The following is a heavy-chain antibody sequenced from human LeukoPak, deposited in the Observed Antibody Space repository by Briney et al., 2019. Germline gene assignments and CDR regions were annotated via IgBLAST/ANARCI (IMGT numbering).Heavy chain of an antibody. Sequence: SETLSLTCTVSGGSISSYYWSWIRQPAGKGLEWIGRIYTSGSTNYNPSLKSRVTMSVDTSKNQFSLKLSSVTAADTAEYYCASEGNTVTTNYYYYYMDVWGKGTTVTVSS. CDR1: GGSISSYY. J-gene: IGHJ6*03. CDR3: ASEGNTVTTNYYYYYMDV. V-gene: IGHV4-4*07. D-gene: IGHD4-17*01. CDR2: IYTSGST.